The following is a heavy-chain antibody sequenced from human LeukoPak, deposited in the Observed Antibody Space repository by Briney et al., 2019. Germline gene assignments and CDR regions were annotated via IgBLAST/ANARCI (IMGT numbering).Heavy chain of an antibody. CDR1: GFTFSSYA. J-gene: IGHJ3*02. V-gene: IGHV3-23*01. CDR2: ISGIGGST. CDR3: AKGVSSSWYDDAFDI. Sequence: GGSLRLSCAASGFTFSSYAMSWVRQAPGKGLEWVSSISGIGGSTYYADSVKGRFTISRDNSKNTLYLQMNSLRAEDTALYYCAKGVSSSWYDDAFDIWGQGTMVTVSS. D-gene: IGHD6-13*01.